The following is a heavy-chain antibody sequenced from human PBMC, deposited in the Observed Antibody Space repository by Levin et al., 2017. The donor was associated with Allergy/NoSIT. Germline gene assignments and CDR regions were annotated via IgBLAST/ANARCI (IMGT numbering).Heavy chain of an antibody. CDR1: GDSVSNNTTA. J-gene: IGHJ4*02. CDR2: TYYRSKWYN. D-gene: IGHD3-16*01. Sequence: SETLSLTCAISGDSVSNNTTAWNWIRQSLSRGLEWLGRTYYRSKWYNDYAVSVKSRITINPDTSKNQFSLQLNSVTPEDTAVYFCARGPGGRFDYWGQGTLVTVSS. CDR3: ARGPGGRFDY. V-gene: IGHV6-1*01.